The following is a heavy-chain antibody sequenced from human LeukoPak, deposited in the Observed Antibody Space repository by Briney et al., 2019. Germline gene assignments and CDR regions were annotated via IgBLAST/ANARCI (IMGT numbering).Heavy chain of an antibody. CDR2: IGYGSTPI. Sequence: GGSLRLSCTASGFTLTTYSMNWVRQAPGKALEWISYIGYGSTPIHYADSVKGRFTISRDDAKDSLYLQMNFLRAEDTAVYYCTRCGSGSYWFYYYYMDVWGKGTTVTISS. CDR3: TRCGSGSYWFYYYYMDV. D-gene: IGHD3-10*01. CDR1: GFTLTTYS. J-gene: IGHJ6*03. V-gene: IGHV3-48*01.